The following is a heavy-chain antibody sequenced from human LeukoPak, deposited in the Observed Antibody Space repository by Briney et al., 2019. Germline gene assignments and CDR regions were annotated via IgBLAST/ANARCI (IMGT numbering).Heavy chain of an antibody. J-gene: IGHJ3*02. Sequence: PGRSLRLSCAASGFTFSSYGMHWVRQAPGKGLEWVAVISYDGSNKYYADSVKGRFTISRDNSKNTLYLQMNSLRAEDTAVYYCARDNGPIYYDSSGYYYPDAFDIWGQGTMVTVSS. D-gene: IGHD3-22*01. CDR2: ISYDGSNK. CDR3: ARDNGPIYYDSSGYYYPDAFDI. V-gene: IGHV3-30*03. CDR1: GFTFSSYG.